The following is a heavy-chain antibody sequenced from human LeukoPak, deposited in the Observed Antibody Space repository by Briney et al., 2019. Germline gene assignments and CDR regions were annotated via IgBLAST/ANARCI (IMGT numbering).Heavy chain of an antibody. V-gene: IGHV3-74*01. J-gene: IGHJ4*02. CDR1: GFTFSSYW. CDR2: INSDGIAT. CDR3: VRDGLGEFRWSF. D-gene: IGHD3-10*01. Sequence: GGSLRLSCAASGFTFSSYWMHWVRQAPGKGLVWVSRINSDGIATNYADSVEGRFTISRDNARSTLYLQMNSLRAEDTAVYYCVRDGLGEFRWSFWGQGALVTVSS.